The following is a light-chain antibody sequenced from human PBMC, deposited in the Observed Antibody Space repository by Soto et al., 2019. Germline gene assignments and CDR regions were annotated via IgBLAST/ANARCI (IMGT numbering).Light chain of an antibody. V-gene: IGKV3-15*01. Sequence: EIVLTQSPATLSLSPGESATLSCRASRSVSNYLAWYQQTPGQSPRXRIYGTSTRATGIPARLSGSGSGTEFTLTISSLQSEDFAVYYCHQYNFWPTFGQGTKVDIK. J-gene: IGKJ1*01. CDR3: HQYNFWPT. CDR1: RSVSNY. CDR2: GTS.